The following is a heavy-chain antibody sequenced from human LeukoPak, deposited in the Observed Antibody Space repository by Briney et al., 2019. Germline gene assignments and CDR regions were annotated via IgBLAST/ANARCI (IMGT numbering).Heavy chain of an antibody. D-gene: IGHD6-6*01. CDR3: ARGHSSSENRFDP. V-gene: IGHV4-31*03. CDR1: GGSISSGGYY. J-gene: IGHJ5*02. Sequence: PSETLSLTCTVSGGSISSGGYYWSWIRQHPGKGLEWIGYIYYSGSTYHNPSLKSRVIISVDTSKNQFSLKLSSVTAADTAVYYCARGHSSSENRFDPWGQGTLVTVSS. CDR2: IYYSGST.